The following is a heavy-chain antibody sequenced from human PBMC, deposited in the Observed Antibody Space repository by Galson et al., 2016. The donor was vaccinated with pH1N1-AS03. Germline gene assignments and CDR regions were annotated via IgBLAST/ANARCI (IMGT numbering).Heavy chain of an antibody. CDR2: TSDSGT. CDR1: GFTFSTYA. J-gene: IGHJ4*02. CDR3: AKGVSNSGDGGVAY. V-gene: IGHV3-23*01. Sequence: SLRLSCAASGFTFSTYAMAWVRQAPGKGLEWVSATSDSGTFYTDSVKGRFTISRDDSRDTVYLQMNSLRAEDTALYYCAKGVSNSGDGGVAYWGQGTLVTGSS. D-gene: IGHD3-16*01.